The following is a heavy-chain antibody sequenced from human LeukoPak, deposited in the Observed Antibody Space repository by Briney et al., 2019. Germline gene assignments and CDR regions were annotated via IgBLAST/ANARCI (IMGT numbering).Heavy chain of an antibody. V-gene: IGHV1-69*01. J-gene: IGHJ4*02. Sequence: GSSVKVSCKASGGTFSSYAISWVRQAPGQGLEWMGGIIPIFGTANYAQKFQGRVTMTADESTSTAYMELSSLRSEDTAVYYCARDRSRNYDFWSGYLGYFDYWGQGTLVTVSS. CDR2: IIPIFGTA. CDR3: ARDRSRNYDFWSGYLGYFDY. CDR1: GGTFSSYA. D-gene: IGHD3-3*01.